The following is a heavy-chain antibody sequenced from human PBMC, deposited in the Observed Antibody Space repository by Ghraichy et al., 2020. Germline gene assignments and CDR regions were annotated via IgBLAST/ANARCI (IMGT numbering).Heavy chain of an antibody. J-gene: IGHJ6*02. CDR3: ARDGPGPIFGVVTYGMDV. CDR1: GGTFSSYA. Sequence: SVKVSCKASGGTFSSYAISWVRQAPGQGLEWMGGIIPIFGTANYAQKFQGRVTITADESTSTAYMELSSLRSEDTAVYYCARDGPGPIFGVVTYGMDVWGQGTTVTVSS. CDR2: IIPIFGTA. D-gene: IGHD3-3*01. V-gene: IGHV1-69*13.